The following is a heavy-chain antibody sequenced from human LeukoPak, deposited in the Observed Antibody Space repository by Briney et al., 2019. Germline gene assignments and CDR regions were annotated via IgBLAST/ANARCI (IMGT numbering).Heavy chain of an antibody. CDR1: GYTLTDFS. V-gene: IGHV1-24*01. CDR3: ATLDSYYDNSGRPLIPD. D-gene: IGHD3-22*01. J-gene: IGHJ4*02. CDR2: FNREDAEP. Sequence: GASLKVSCNISGYTLTDFSMHWVRQAPGKALEWMGGFNREDAEPIYAPHFRGRVTVTEDTSTDTAYMELSSLRSEDTAVYFCATLDSYYDNSGRPLIPDWGQGTLVAVSS.